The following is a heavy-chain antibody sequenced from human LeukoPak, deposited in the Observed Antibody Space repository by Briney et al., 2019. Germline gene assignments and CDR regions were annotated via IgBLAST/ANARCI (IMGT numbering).Heavy chain of an antibody. CDR2: FIGSGGST. CDR1: EFTFSSFA. J-gene: IGHJ5*02. D-gene: IGHD3-10*01. CDR3: AKVGFLLWFGELLFDP. V-gene: IGHV3-23*01. Sequence: GGSLRLPGAALEFTFSSFAMGWVGQAPGKGLDGVSPFIGSGGSTYYADSVKGRFTISRDNSKNTLYLQMNSLRAEDTAVYYCAKVGFLLWFGELLFDPWGQGTLVTVSS.